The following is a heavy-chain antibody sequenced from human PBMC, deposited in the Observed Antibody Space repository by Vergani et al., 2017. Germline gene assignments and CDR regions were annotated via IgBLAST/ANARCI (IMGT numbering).Heavy chain of an antibody. CDR1: GFTFDDYT. CDR2: IRWDGGST. Sequence: EVQLVESGGVVVQPGGSLGLSCAASGFTFDDYTMHWVRQAPGKGLEWVSLIRWDGGSTYYADSVKGRFTISRDNSKNSLYLQMNSLRTEDTALYYCAKEWGGSGSYYNSPPDYWGQGTLVTVSS. V-gene: IGHV3-43*01. J-gene: IGHJ4*02. CDR3: AKEWGGSGSYYNSPPDY. D-gene: IGHD3-10*01.